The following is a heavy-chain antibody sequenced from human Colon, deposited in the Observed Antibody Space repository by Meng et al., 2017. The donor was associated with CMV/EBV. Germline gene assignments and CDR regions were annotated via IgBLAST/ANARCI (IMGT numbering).Heavy chain of an antibody. V-gene: IGHV4-39*01. CDR2: IHYSGNT. D-gene: IGHD3-10*01. J-gene: IGHJ4*02. CDR1: GDSISNGGHY. CDR3: ATYNYGSIDY. Sequence: SETLSLTCTVSGDSISNGGHYWAWIRQPPGKGLEWIGSIHYSGNTYRNPSLMSRVTLSVDTSKNQFSLKLSSVTAADTAVYYCATYNYGSIDYWGQGTLVTVSS.